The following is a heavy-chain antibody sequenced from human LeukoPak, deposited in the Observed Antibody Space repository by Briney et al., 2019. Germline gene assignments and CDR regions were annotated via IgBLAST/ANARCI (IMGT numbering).Heavy chain of an antibody. Sequence: PSETLSLTCTVSGGSISSDDYHWSWIRRPPGKGLVWIGNIYNSGSTYFNPSLKSRVSISMDRSKNHFSLKLNSVTAADTGVYYCARVTGQMTTVFIGVRRWFDPWGQGTQVTVSS. J-gene: IGHJ5*02. CDR1: GGSISSDDYH. V-gene: IGHV4-30-4*01. CDR2: IYNSGST. CDR3: ARVTGQMTTVFIGVRRWFDP. D-gene: IGHD4-17*01.